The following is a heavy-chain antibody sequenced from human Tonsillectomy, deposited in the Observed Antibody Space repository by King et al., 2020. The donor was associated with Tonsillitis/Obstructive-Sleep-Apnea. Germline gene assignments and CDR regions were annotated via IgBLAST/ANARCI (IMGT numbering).Heavy chain of an antibody. CDR2: IYYSGST. CDR3: ASYCSSTSCYRRGSFDY. J-gene: IGHJ4*02. Sequence: QLQLQESGPGLVKPSETLSLTCTVSGGSVSSGSYYWSWIRQPPGKGLEWIGYIYYSGSTNYNPSLKIRVTISVDTSKNQFSLKLSSVTAADTAVYYCASYCSSTSCYRRGSFDYWGQGTLVTVSS. V-gene: IGHV4-61*01. D-gene: IGHD2-2*02. CDR1: GGSVSSGSYY.